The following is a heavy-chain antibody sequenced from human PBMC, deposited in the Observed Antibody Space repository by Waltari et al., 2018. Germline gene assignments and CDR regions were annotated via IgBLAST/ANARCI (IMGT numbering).Heavy chain of an antibody. D-gene: IGHD2-2*01. Sequence: QITLKESGPTLVKPTQTLTLTCTFSGFSLSTSGVGVGWIRQPPGKALEWLALIYWDDDKRYSPSLKSRLTITKDTSKNQVVLTMTNMDPVDTATYYCAHSPTGGYCSSTSCSPGVGWFDPWGQGTLVTVSS. CDR1: GFSLSTSGVG. CDR3: AHSPTGGYCSSTSCSPGVGWFDP. CDR2: IYWDDDK. J-gene: IGHJ5*02. V-gene: IGHV2-5*02.